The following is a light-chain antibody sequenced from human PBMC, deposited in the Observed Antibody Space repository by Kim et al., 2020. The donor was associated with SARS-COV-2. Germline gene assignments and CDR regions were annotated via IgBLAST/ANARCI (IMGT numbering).Light chain of an antibody. CDR2: GVS. J-gene: IGKJ2*01. Sequence: EIVLTQSPGTLSLSPGERATLSCRASQSVTNNYLAWYQHKPGQAPRLLIYGVSKRATGIPDRFSGSGSGTDFTLTISRLEPEDLVVYYCQYDGRPLYNVGQGTKLEI. V-gene: IGKV3-20*01. CDR3: QYDGRPLYN. CDR1: QSVTNNY.